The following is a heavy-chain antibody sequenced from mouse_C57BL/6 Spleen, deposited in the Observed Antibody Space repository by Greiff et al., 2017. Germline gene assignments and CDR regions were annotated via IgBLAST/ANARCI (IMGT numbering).Heavy chain of an antibody. Sequence: EVKLMESGGDLVKPGGSLKLSCAASGFTFSSYGMSWVRQTPDKRLEWVATISSGGSYTYYPDSVKGRFTISRDNAKNTLYLQMSSLKSDDTAMYYCARGLPLYAMDYWGQGTSVTVSS. J-gene: IGHJ4*01. V-gene: IGHV5-6*01. CDR1: GFTFSSYG. D-gene: IGHD5-5*01. CDR3: ARGLPLYAMDY. CDR2: ISSGGSYT.